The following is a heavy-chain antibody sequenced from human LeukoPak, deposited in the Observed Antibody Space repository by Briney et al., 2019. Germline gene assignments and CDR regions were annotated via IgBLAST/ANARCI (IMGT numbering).Heavy chain of an antibody. CDR2: ISAYNGNT. V-gene: IGHV1-18*01. D-gene: IGHD3-10*01. Sequence: ASVNVSCKASGYTFTSYGISWVRQAPGQGLEGMGWISAYNGNTTHTQKLQGRVTMATETSTSTAYMVLRSLRSDDTAVYYCARGRVYGSGSYYPPDAFDIWGQGTVVTVSS. CDR1: GYTFTSYG. CDR3: ARGRVYGSGSYYPPDAFDI. J-gene: IGHJ3*02.